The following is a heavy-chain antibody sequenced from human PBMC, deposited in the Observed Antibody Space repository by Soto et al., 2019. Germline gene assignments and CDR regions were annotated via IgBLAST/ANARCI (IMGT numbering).Heavy chain of an antibody. CDR3: ARVGGWYAFDI. CDR1: GGSFSAYY. D-gene: IGHD6-19*01. CDR2: INDSGGT. Sequence: QVQLQQWGAGLLKPSETLSLTCDVSGGSFSAYYWSWIRQPPGKGLEWIGEINDSGGTDYNPSLMGRVTISLDTSKNQFSLKLSSVTAADTAVYYCARVGGWYAFDIWGQGTMVTVSS. J-gene: IGHJ3*02. V-gene: IGHV4-34*01.